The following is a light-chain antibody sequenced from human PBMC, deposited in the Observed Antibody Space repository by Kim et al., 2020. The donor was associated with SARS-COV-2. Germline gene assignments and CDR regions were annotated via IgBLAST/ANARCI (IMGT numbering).Light chain of an antibody. J-gene: IGKJ4*01. CDR2: GAS. V-gene: IGKV3-20*01. CDR1: HRVSSNY. CDR3: QQYGSSPLT. Sequence: EIVLTQSPGTQSLSPGERATLSCRASHRVSSNYLAWYQQKPGQAPRLLIYGASSRATGIPDRFSGSGSGTDFTLTISRLEPEDFAVFYCQQYGSSPLTFGGGTKVDIK.